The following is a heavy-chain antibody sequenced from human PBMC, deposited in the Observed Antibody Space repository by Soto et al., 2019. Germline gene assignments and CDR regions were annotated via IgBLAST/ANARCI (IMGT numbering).Heavy chain of an antibody. CDR1: GGGNLRDYR. D-gene: IGHD5-12*01. J-gene: IGHJ4*02. CDR2: IIPKLGSA. Sequence: QVQLVQSGAEVKEPGSSVKVSCKASGGGNLRDYRTTWVRRAPGQGLEWMGGIIPKLGSANYAQKFQGRVTITAQESTTSVYMELRSLRSDDPAVYYCARGGAGYNFGAVYWGQGTPVTASS. V-gene: IGHV1-69*01. CDR3: ARGGAGYNFGAVY.